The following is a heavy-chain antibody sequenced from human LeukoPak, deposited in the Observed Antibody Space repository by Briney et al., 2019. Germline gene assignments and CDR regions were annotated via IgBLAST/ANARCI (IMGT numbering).Heavy chain of an antibody. CDR1: GDSISSSSYY. J-gene: IGHJ4*02. CDR2: IYYSGNT. CDR3: ARDGGDGNFDY. V-gene: IGHV4-39*02. D-gene: IGHD2-21*01. Sequence: LETLSLTCTVSGDSISSSSYYWGWIRQPPGKGLEWIASIYYSGNTYYNPSLKSRVTISVDTSNNQFSLKLTSVTAADTAVYYCARDGGDGNFDYWGQGTLVTVSS.